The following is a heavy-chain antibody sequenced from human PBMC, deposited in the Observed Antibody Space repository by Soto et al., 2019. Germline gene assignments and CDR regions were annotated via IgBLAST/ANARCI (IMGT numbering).Heavy chain of an antibody. D-gene: IGHD7-27*01. CDR1: GYTFTSYG. J-gene: IGHJ3*02. V-gene: IGHV1-18*04. CDR2: ISAYNGNT. Sequence: ASVKVSCKASGYTFTSYGISWVRQAPGQGLEGMGWISAYNGNTNYAQKLQGRVTMTTDTSTSTAYMELRSLRSDDTAVYYCARGSRGGGTGDDAFDIWGQGTMVTVSS. CDR3: ARGSRGGGTGDDAFDI.